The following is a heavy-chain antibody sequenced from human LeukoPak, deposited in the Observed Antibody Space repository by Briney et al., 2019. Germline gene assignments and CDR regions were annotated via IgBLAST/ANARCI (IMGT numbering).Heavy chain of an antibody. V-gene: IGHV3-7*01. Sequence: GGSLRLSCAASGFTFSSYWMSWVRQAPGKGLEWVANIKQDGSEKYYVDSVKGRFTISRDNAKNSMYLQMNSLRAEDTAVYYCARDGQMSSGWYFHYWGLGTLVTVSS. CDR1: GFTFSSYW. J-gene: IGHJ4*02. D-gene: IGHD6-19*01. CDR2: IKQDGSEK. CDR3: ARDGQMSSGWYFHY.